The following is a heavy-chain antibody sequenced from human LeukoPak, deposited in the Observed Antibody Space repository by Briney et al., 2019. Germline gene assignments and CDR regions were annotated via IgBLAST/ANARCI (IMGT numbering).Heavy chain of an antibody. V-gene: IGHV3-74*01. CDR2: INSVGSST. Sequence: GGSLRLSCAASGFTFSSYWMHWVREAPGKGLVWVSRINSVGSSTSYADSVKGRFTISRDNAKNTLYLQMNSLRAEDTAVYYCARYYYDSSGYLDYWGQGTLVTVSS. J-gene: IGHJ4*02. D-gene: IGHD3-22*01. CDR1: GFTFSSYW. CDR3: ARYYYDSSGYLDY.